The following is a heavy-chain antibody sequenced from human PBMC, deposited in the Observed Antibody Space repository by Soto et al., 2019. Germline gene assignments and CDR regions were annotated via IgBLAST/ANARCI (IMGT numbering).Heavy chain of an antibody. CDR3: ARHPERIAQLGWFDP. CDR2: IYNSGST. Sequence: SETLSLTCTVSGGSISSDYWSWIRQPPGKGLEWIGFIYNSGSTNYNPSLKSRVTISMDTSRNHFSLILSSVTAADTAVYYCARHPERIAQLGWFDPRAQRTLVPVS. D-gene: IGHD6-13*01. J-gene: IGHJ5*01. CDR1: GGSISSDY. V-gene: IGHV4-59*08.